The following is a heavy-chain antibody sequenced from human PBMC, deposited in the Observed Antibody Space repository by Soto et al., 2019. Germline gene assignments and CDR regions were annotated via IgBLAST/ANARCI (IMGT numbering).Heavy chain of an antibody. V-gene: IGHV5-51*01. D-gene: IGHD2-21*02. CDR1: GYSFTSYW. Sequence: GESLKISCKGSGYSFTSYWIGWVRQMPGKGLEWMGIIYPGDSDTRYSPSFQGQVTISADKSISTAYLQWSSLKASDTAMYYCARYLTPDIHILVVTAPGNLVDWYFDLGGRGTLVPVS. CDR2: IYPGDSDT. CDR3: ARYLTPDIHILVVTAPGNLVDWYFDL. J-gene: IGHJ2*01.